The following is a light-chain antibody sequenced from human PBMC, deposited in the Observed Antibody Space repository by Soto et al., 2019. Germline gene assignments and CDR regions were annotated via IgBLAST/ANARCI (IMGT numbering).Light chain of an antibody. Sequence: EIVLTQSPGTLSLSPGERATLSCRASQSVSSSYLAWYQQKPGQAPRFLIYGASSRATGIPDRFSGSGSGTDFTLTISRLEPEDFGVYYCQQYGSSPLTFGGGTKVEIK. CDR3: QQYGSSPLT. V-gene: IGKV3-20*01. CDR1: QSVSSSY. J-gene: IGKJ4*01. CDR2: GAS.